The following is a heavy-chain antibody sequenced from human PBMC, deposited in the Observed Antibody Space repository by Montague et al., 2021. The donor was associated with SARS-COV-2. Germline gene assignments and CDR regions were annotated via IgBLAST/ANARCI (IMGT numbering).Heavy chain of an antibody. Sequence: SLRLSCAASGFIFSNFSFHWVRQAPGKGLEWVAIITYDGIDKFYVDSVKGRFTISRDNSKNTLYLRLNSLTPEDTAVYYCARDRVPPDYGVAFDLWGRGTMVTVSS. D-gene: IGHD4/OR15-4a*01. J-gene: IGHJ3*01. CDR3: ARDRVPPDYGVAFDL. CDR2: ITYDGIDK. V-gene: IGHV3-30*04. CDR1: GFIFSNFS.